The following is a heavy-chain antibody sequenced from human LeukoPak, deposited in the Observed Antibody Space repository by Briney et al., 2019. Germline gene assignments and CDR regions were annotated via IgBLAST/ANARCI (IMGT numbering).Heavy chain of an antibody. CDR3: AYGYSHDAFDI. V-gene: IGHV4-34*01. CDR2: INHSGST. D-gene: IGHD5-24*01. Sequence: SETLSLTCAVYGGSFSGYYWSWIRQPPGKGLEWIGEINHSGSTNYNPSLKSRVTISVDTSKNQFSLKLSSVTAADTAVYYCAYGYSHDAFDIWGQGTMVTVSS. J-gene: IGHJ3*02. CDR1: GGSFSGYY.